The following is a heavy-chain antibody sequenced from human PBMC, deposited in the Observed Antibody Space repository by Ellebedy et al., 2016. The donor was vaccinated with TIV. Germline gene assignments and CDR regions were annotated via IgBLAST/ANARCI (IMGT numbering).Heavy chain of an antibody. CDR2: ISTYNGNA. D-gene: IGHD2-21*02. CDR1: GYTFPNYG. Sequence: ASVKVSXXASGYTFPNYGLIWVRQAPGQGLEWMGWISTYNGNANYAQKLQGRFTMTTDTSTSTAYMELRSLGSDDTAVYYCAAAYCGGDCYGTYYYYYGMDVWGHGTTVTVS. J-gene: IGHJ6*02. CDR3: AAAYCGGDCYGTYYYYYGMDV. V-gene: IGHV1-18*01.